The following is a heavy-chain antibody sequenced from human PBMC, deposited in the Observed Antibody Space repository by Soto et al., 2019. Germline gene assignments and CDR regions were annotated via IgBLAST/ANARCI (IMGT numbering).Heavy chain of an antibody. CDR2: IIPIFGTA. CDR1: GGTFSSYA. CDR3: ARVGKHTLGWYFDL. D-gene: IGHD7-27*01. V-gene: IGHV1-69*01. Sequence: QVQLVQSGAEVKKPGSSVKVSCKASGGTFSSYAISWVRQAPGQGLEWMGGIIPIFGTANYAQKFQGRVTITADESTSTAYMERSSLRSEDTAVYYCARVGKHTLGWYFDLWGRGTLVTVSS. J-gene: IGHJ2*01.